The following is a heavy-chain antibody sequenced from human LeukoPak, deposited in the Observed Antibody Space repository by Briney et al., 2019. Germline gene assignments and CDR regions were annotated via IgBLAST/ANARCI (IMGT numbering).Heavy chain of an antibody. CDR1: GGSISSYY. J-gene: IGHJ4*02. Sequence: TSETLSLTCTVSGGSISSYYWSGIRQPPGKGLEWIGYIYYSGSTNYNPSLKSRVTMSVDTSRNQFFLRLSSVTAADTAVYYCARSRWNWNYLVYWGQGTLVTVSS. CDR3: ARSRWNWNYLVY. CDR2: IYYSGST. D-gene: IGHD1-1*01. V-gene: IGHV4-59*01.